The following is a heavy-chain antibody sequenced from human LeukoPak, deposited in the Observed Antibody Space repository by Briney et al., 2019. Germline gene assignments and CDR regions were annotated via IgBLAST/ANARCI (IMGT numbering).Heavy chain of an antibody. V-gene: IGHV1-3*01. J-gene: IGHJ5*02. D-gene: IGHD2-2*02. CDR3: ARDPLGYCSSTSCHRWFDP. Sequence: ASVTVSFKASGYTFTSYAMHWVRQAPGQRLEWMGWINAGNGNTKYSQKFQGRVTITRDTSASTAYMELSSLRSEDTAVYYCARDPLGYCSSTSCHRWFDPWGQGTLVTVSS. CDR1: GYTFTSYA. CDR2: INAGNGNT.